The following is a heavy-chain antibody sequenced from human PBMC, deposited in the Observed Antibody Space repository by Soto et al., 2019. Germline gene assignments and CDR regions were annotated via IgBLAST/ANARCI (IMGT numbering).Heavy chain of an antibody. V-gene: IGHV3-30-3*01. J-gene: IGHJ6*02. CDR1: GLTFSRFA. D-gene: IGHD3-16*02. CDR2: ISYDGSNK. CDR3: VRDPVDYRASWTYGMDV. Sequence: GGSLRLSCAASGLTFSRFAMHWVRQAPGKGLEWVAVISYDGSNKNYADSVKGRFTISRDNSKSTLYVQMNSLRAEDTGVYYCVRDPVDYRASWTYGMDVWGQGTTVTVSS.